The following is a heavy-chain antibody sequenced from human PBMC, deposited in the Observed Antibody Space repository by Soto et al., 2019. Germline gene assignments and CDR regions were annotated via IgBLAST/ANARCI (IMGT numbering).Heavy chain of an antibody. J-gene: IGHJ6*03. CDR1: GGSFSGYY. CDR2: INHSGST. D-gene: IGHD6-6*01. CDR3: ARVWGAARHYYMDV. V-gene: IGHV4-34*01. Sequence: SETLSLTCAVYGGSFSGYYWSWIRQPPGKGLEWIGEINHSGSTNYNPSLKSRVTISVDTSKNQFSLKLSSVTAADTAVYYCARVWGAARHYYMDVWGKGTTVTV.